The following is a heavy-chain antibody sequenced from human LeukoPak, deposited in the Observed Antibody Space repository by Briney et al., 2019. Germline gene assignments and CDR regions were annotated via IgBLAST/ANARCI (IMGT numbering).Heavy chain of an antibody. Sequence: GGSLRLSCAASGFTFSSYAMHWVRQAPGKGLEWVAVISYDGSNKYYADSVKGRFTISRDNSKNTLYLQMNSLRAEDTAVYYCARSSVASTGDYWGQGTLVTVSS. CDR2: ISYDGSNK. V-gene: IGHV3-30-3*01. CDR3: ARSSVASTGDY. J-gene: IGHJ4*02. CDR1: GFTFSSYA. D-gene: IGHD6-19*01.